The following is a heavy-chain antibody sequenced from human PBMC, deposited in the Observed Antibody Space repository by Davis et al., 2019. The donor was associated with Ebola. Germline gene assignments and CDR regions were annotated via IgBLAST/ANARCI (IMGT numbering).Heavy chain of an antibody. CDR3: SFGDYGRPFEF. D-gene: IGHD4-17*01. V-gene: IGHV3-7*01. J-gene: IGHJ4*02. CDR1: GFTFNNFW. CDR2: IKQDGSEE. Sequence: GGSLRLSCAASGFTFNNFWMNWVRQAPGKGLEWVADIKQDGSEEVYVDSVEGRFSISRDNPRNLLYLQMDSLRAEDTAVYYCSFGDYGRPFEFWGQGTVVTVPP.